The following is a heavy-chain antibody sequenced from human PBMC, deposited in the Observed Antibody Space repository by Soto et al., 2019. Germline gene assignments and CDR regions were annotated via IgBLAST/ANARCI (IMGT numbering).Heavy chain of an antibody. CDR1: GGSISSYY. Sequence: QVQLQESGPGLVKPSETLSLTCTVSGGSISSYYWSWIRQPPGKGLEWIGYIYNSGSTNYSPSLKSRVTISVDTSKNQLSLKLSSVTAAVTAVYYCARLWGLDAFDIWGQGTMVTVSS. J-gene: IGHJ3*02. CDR3: ARLWGLDAFDI. D-gene: IGHD7-27*01. CDR2: IYNSGST. V-gene: IGHV4-59*08.